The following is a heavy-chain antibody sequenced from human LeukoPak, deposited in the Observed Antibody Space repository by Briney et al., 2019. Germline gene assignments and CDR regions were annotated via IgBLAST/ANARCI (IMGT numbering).Heavy chain of an antibody. CDR3: AREDGWPRYYFDF. Sequence: SETLSLTCTVSGGSIRNHYWSWIRQSAGKGLEWIGRIYSSGSTDYNPSLKSRVTMSIDMSRKQFSLRLISVTAADTAVYYCAREDGWPRYYFDFWGQGTLVTVSS. J-gene: IGHJ4*02. CDR2: IYSSGST. D-gene: IGHD5-24*01. V-gene: IGHV4-4*07. CDR1: GGSIRNHY.